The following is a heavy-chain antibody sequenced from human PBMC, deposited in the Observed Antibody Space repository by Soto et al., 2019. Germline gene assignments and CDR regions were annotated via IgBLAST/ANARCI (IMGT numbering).Heavy chain of an antibody. CDR3: ARSPSHIVVVPTAHGNYGMDV. J-gene: IGHJ6*02. CDR1: GGSFSGYY. V-gene: IGHV4-34*01. D-gene: IGHD2-2*01. Sequence: PSETLSLTCAVYGGSFSGYYWSWIRQPPGKGLEWIGEINHSGSTNYNPSLKSRVTISVDTSKNQFSLKLSSVTAADTAVYYCARSPSHIVVVPTAHGNYGMDVLGQGTTFTVSS. CDR2: INHSGST.